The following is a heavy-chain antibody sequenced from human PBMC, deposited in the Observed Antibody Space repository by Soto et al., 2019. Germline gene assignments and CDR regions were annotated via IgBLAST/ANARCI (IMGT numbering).Heavy chain of an antibody. D-gene: IGHD2-2*01. CDR3: ARSARVPIDYYYYYMDV. CDR1: GFTFSSYS. Sequence: GGSLRLSCAASGFTFSSYSMNWVRQAPGKGLEWVSSISSSSSYIYYADSVKGRFTISRDNAKNSLYLQMNSLRAEDTAVYYCARSARVPIDYYYYYMDVWGKGTTVTVSS. CDR2: ISSSSSYI. V-gene: IGHV3-21*01. J-gene: IGHJ6*03.